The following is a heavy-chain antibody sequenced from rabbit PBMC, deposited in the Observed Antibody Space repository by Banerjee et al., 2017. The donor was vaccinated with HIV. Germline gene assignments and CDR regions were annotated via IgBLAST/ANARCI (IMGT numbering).Heavy chain of an antibody. V-gene: IGHV1S45*01. D-gene: IGHD4-2*01. Sequence: QEQLVESGGGLVQPEGSLTLTCKASGFDFSTYWMCWVRQAPGKGLELIGCIYAGKGSTWYASWVNGRFTISKTSSTTVTLQMTSLTAADTATYFCARGYAVIKAFNLWGPGTLVTVS. CDR1: GFDFSTYW. CDR3: ARGYAVIKAFNL. J-gene: IGHJ4*01. CDR2: IYAGKGST.